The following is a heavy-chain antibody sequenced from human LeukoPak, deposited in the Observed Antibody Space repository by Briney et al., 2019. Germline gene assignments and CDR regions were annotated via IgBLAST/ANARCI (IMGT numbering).Heavy chain of an antibody. CDR2: ISGSGGST. D-gene: IGHD1-7*01. Sequence: GGSLRPSCAASGSTFSSYAMSWVRQAPGKGLEWVSAISGSGGSTYYADSVKGRFTISRDNSKNTLYLQMNSLRAEDTAVYYCAKRVTGTILDYWGQGTLVTVSS. V-gene: IGHV3-23*01. CDR1: GSTFSSYA. J-gene: IGHJ4*02. CDR3: AKRVTGTILDY.